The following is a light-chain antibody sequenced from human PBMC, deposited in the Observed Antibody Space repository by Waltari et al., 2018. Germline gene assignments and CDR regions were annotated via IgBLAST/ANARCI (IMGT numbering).Light chain of an antibody. Sequence: QSVLPQPPSVSGPPGQRVTIPCSGSTSNIRAGHDVHCSQHLPGTAPKLLIYGNNNRPSGVPDRFSGSKSGTSASLAITGLQADDEADYFCQSFDNMLSGGVVFGGGTKLAVL. J-gene: IGLJ2*01. CDR1: TSNIRAGHD. V-gene: IGLV1-40*01. CDR2: GNN. CDR3: QSFDNMLSGGVV.